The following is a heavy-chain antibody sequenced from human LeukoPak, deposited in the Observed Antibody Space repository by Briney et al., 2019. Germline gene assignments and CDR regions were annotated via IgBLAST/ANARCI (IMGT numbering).Heavy chain of an antibody. CDR1: GGSIGSVGYY. V-gene: IGHV4-61*02. CDR2: IYTSGGT. CDR3: ARERATGDYDVDY. Sequence: SETLSLTCSVSGGSIGSVGYYWSWVRQPAGKGLEWVGRIYTSGGTNYSPSLKSRVTISVDTSKNQFSLKLSSVTAADTAVYYCARERATGDYDVDYWGQGTLVTVSS. J-gene: IGHJ4*02. D-gene: IGHD1-26*01.